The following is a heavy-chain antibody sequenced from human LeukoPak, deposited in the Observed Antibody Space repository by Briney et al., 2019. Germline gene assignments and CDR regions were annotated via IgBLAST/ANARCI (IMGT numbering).Heavy chain of an antibody. D-gene: IGHD3-10*01. CDR3: ARGPAWFMYYFDY. CDR2: ISYSAST. J-gene: IGHJ4*02. V-gene: IGHV4-59*12. CDR1: GDSISSYY. Sequence: SETLSLTCTVSGDSISSYYWSWIRQPPGKGLEWIGYISYSASTNYNPSLKSRVTISVDTSKNQFSLKLSSVTAADTAVYYCARGPAWFMYYFDYWGQGTLVTVSS.